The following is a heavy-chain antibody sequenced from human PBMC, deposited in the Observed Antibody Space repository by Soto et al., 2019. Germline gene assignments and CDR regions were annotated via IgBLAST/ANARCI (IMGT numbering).Heavy chain of an antibody. CDR3: VRGLGGRMDD. CDR1: GTIFSSYT. J-gene: IGHJ6*02. CDR2: IIPILGET. V-gene: IGHV1-69*08. D-gene: IGHD2-15*01. Sequence: QVQLVQSGAEVKKPGSSVRVSCKASGTIFSSYTISWVRQAPGQGLEWMGRIIPILGETNSAKKFQGRVTLTAYKSTNTADMELNSVRLEDTALYDFVRGLGGRMDDWGQGTTVTVSS.